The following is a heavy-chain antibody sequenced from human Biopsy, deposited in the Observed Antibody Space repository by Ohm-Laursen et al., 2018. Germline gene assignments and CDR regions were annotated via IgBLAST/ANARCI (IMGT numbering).Heavy chain of an antibody. Sequence: GTLSLTCPVSGVSVTSRGYYWTWIRQPPGTGVEWIGHISYSGTTNYKSSLKSRVTISKDTSKNQFSLQVNSVTAADTAVYYCARTPRDSFWSGSYKRGLWFDPWGQGTLVIVSS. V-gene: IGHV4-61*08. D-gene: IGHD3-3*01. CDR3: ARTPRDSFWSGSYKRGLWFDP. CDR1: GVSVTSRGYY. J-gene: IGHJ5*02. CDR2: ISYSGTT.